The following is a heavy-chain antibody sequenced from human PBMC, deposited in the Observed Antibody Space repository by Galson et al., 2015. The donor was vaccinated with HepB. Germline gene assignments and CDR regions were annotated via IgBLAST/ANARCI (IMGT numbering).Heavy chain of an antibody. Sequence: SLRLSCAASGFTFSSYAMSWVRQAPGKGLEWVSAISGSGDDTYYADSVKGRFTISRDNSKNTLYLQMNSLRAEDTAVYYCAKDGNPYYDFWSGYYGGYYYYMDVWGKGTTVTVSS. D-gene: IGHD3-3*01. CDR3: AKDGNPYYDFWSGYYGGYYYYMDV. J-gene: IGHJ6*03. CDR2: ISGSGDDT. CDR1: GFTFSSYA. V-gene: IGHV3-23*01.